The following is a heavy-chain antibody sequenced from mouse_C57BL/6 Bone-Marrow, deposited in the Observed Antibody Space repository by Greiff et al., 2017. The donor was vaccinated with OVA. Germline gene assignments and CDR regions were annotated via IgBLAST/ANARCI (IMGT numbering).Heavy chain of an antibody. J-gene: IGHJ2*01. CDR2: IYPGSGST. V-gene: IGHV1-55*01. CDR1: GYTFTSYW. Sequence: QVQLQQPGAELVKPGASVKMSCKASGYTFTSYWITWVKQRPGQGLEWIGDIYPGSGSTNYNEKFKSKATLTVDTSSSTAYMQLSSLTSEDSAVYYWARRGMVTTKGDFDYWGQGTTLTVSS. D-gene: IGHD2-2*01. CDR3: ARRGMVTTKGDFDY.